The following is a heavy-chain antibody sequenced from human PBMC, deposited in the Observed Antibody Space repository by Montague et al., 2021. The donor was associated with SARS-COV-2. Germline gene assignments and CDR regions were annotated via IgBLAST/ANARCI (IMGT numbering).Heavy chain of an antibody. CDR1: GGSINSSTYY. CDR2: IYYRGAS. CDR3: ARRVTRDAFDV. Sequence: SETLSLTCIVSGGSINSSTYYWAWIRQPPGKGLDWIATIYYRGASWSDPSLRSRVTISAYTSRNQFNLKLTSATAADMGLYYCARRVTRDAFDVWGQGTMVTVSS. D-gene: IGHD1-1*01. V-gene: IGHV4-39*01. J-gene: IGHJ3*01.